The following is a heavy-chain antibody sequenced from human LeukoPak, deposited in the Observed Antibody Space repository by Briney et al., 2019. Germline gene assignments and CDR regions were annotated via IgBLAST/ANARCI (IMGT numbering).Heavy chain of an antibody. CDR3: ARDRLGYYDSSGYYFDY. V-gene: IGHV1-2*02. J-gene: IGHJ4*02. CDR2: INPNSGGT. D-gene: IGHD3-22*01. Sequence: SVKVSCKASGFTFTSSAMQWVRQARGQRLEWMGWINPNSGGTNYAQKFQGRVTMTRDTSISTAYMELSRLRSDDTAVYYCARDRLGYYDSSGYYFDYWGQGTLVTVSS. CDR1: GFTFTSSA.